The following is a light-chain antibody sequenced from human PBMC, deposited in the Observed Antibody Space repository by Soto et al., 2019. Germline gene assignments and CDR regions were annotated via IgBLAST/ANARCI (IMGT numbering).Light chain of an antibody. CDR1: SSDVGGYNY. V-gene: IGLV2-14*01. Sequence: QSALTQPAGVSGSPGQSTTISCTGTSSDVGGYNYVSWYQQHPGKAPKLMIYDVSNRPSGVSNRFSGSKSGNTASLTISGLQAEDEADYYCSSYTSSSTLDFGTGTKVTVL. J-gene: IGLJ1*01. CDR2: DVS. CDR3: SSYTSSSTLD.